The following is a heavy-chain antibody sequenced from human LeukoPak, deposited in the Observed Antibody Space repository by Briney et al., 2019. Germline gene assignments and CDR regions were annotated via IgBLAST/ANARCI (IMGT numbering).Heavy chain of an antibody. CDR2: ISANNGNI. CDR1: GYTFTSYG. D-gene: IGHD6-13*01. Sequence: ASVKVSCKASGYTFTSYGVSWVRQAPGQGLEWMGWISANNGNINYAQKLQGRVTMTTDTSTSTAYMEMRSLRSEDTAVYYCARGPRSSSWYGTLQDYYYMDVWGKGTTVTVSS. J-gene: IGHJ6*03. CDR3: ARGPRSSSWYGTLQDYYYMDV. V-gene: IGHV1-18*01.